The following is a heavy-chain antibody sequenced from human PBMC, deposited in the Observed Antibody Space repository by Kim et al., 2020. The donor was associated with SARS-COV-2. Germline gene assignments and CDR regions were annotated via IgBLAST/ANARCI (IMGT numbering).Heavy chain of an antibody. CDR2: ISYDGSNK. CDR3: APARRNHVIFDY. J-gene: IGHJ4*02. CDR1: GFTFSSYG. V-gene: IGHV3-30*03. D-gene: IGHD3-16*02. Sequence: GGSLRLSCAASGFTFSSYGMHWVRQAPGKGLEWVAVISYDGSNKYYADSVKGRFTISRDNSKNTRYLKMNSLRAEDTAVYYCAPARRNHVIFDYWGQGTLVTVSS.